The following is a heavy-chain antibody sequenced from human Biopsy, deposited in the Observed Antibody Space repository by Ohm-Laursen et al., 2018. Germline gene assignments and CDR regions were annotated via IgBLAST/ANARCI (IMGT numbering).Heavy chain of an antibody. V-gene: IGHV4-59*02. CDR1: SDSVTKYY. J-gene: IGHJ2*01. Sequence: TLSLTCTVSSDSVTKYYWSWIRQPPGKGLEWIGHIYYSVMTNYNPSLQSRVTISVDTSKNHFSLRLWSVTPADTAIYYCARDRGYYSDRTVPGYFDLWGRGTLVTVSS. CDR3: ARDRGYYSDRTVPGYFDL. CDR2: IYYSVMT. D-gene: IGHD3-22*01.